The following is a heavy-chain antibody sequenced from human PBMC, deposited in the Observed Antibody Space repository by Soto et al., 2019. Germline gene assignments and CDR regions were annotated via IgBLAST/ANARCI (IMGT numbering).Heavy chain of an antibody. D-gene: IGHD1-20*01. CDR1: GLTFGGYW. CDR3: ARGPSRELTALTGYFQH. J-gene: IGHJ1*01. Sequence: GGSLRLSCAASGLTFGGYWMSWVRQAPGKGLEWVANIKQDGSGKYYVDSVKGRFTLSRDNAKNSLYLQMNSLRADDTAVYYCARGPSRELTALTGYFQHWGQGTLVTVSS. V-gene: IGHV3-7*01. CDR2: IKQDGSGK.